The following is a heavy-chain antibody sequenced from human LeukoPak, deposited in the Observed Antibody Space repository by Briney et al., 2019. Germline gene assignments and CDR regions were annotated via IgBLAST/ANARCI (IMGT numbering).Heavy chain of an antibody. CDR1: GFTASRNY. V-gene: IGHV3-23*01. D-gene: IGHD3-22*01. J-gene: IGHJ4*02. CDR2: ISGSGDNT. CDR3: AKGSYYDSSGSFYFDY. Sequence: GGSLRLSCAATGFTASRNYMSWVRQAPGKGLEWVSGISGSGDNTYYADSVKGRFTISRDNSKNTLYVQVNSLGTEDTAAYYCAKGSYYDSSGSFYFDYWGQGTLVTVSS.